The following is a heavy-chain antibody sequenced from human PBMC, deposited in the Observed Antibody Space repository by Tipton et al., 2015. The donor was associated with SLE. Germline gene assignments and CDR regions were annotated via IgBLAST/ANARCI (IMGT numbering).Heavy chain of an antibody. CDR3: ARPYYYGSGIYYRLGY. D-gene: IGHD3-10*01. Sequence: QSGPEVKQPGASVKVSCKTSGYTFTSYPIHWVRQAPGQRLEWLGWIDADNGDTRYSQMFQDRVTITSDTSANTVYLDLISLTSEDTAVYMCARPYYYGSGIYYRLGYWGQGPLVSVSS. V-gene: IGHV1-3*01. CDR1: GYTFTSYP. J-gene: IGHJ4*02. CDR2: IDADNGDT.